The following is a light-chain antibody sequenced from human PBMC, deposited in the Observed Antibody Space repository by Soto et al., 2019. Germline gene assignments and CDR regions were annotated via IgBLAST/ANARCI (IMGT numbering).Light chain of an antibody. J-gene: IGKJ4*01. CDR1: QSINRH. Sequence: EIVLTQSPATLSLSPGERATLCCRASQSINRHLAWYRQKPGQAPRLLIYDASNRATGIPARFSGSGSGTDFTLTISSLEPEDFGVYYCQQRSNWPPVTFGGGTKVDI. CDR2: DAS. CDR3: QQRSNWPPVT. V-gene: IGKV3-11*01.